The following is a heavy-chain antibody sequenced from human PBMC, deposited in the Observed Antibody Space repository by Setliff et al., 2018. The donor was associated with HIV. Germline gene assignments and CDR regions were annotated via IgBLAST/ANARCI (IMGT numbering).Heavy chain of an antibody. J-gene: IGHJ3*02. V-gene: IGHV1-46*01. D-gene: IGHD6-19*01. CDR3: AREALHAGGWRGAFDI. CDR2: INPSGGGT. CDR1: GYTFTSYY. Sequence: ASVKVSCKASGYTFTSYYIHWVRQAPGQGLEWVGIINPSGGGTTYAQTFQDRVTMSRDTSTSTVYMELGSLRSEDTAVYYCAREALHAGGWRGAFDIWGQGTMVTVSS.